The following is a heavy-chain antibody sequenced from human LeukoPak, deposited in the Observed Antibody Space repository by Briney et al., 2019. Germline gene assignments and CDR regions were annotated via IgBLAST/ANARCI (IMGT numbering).Heavy chain of an antibody. Sequence: GGSLRLSCATSGFTFSSYAMSWVRQAPGKGLEWVSSISGSSGSTYHADSVKGRFTISRDNSKNTLYLQMNSLRAEDTAIYYCVKKSIYVPATAYLDYWGQGTLVTVSS. D-gene: IGHD2-2*01. CDR1: GFTFSSYA. CDR3: VKKSIYVPATAYLDY. CDR2: ISGSSGST. V-gene: IGHV3-23*01. J-gene: IGHJ4*02.